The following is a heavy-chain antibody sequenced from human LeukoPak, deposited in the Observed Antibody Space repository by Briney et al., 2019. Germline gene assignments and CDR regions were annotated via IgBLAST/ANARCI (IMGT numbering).Heavy chain of an antibody. V-gene: IGHV4-31*03. Sequence: PSETLSLTCTVSGGSISSGGYYWSWIRQHPGKGLEWIGYIYYSGSTCYNPSLKSRVTISVDTSKNQFFLKLSSVTAADTAVYHCARGPGELDAFDIWGQGTRVTVSS. J-gene: IGHJ3*02. CDR2: IYYSGST. CDR3: ARGPGELDAFDI. D-gene: IGHD3-10*01. CDR1: GGSISSGGYY.